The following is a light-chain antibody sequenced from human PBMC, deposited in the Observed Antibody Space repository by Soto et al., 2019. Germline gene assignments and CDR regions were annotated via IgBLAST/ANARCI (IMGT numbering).Light chain of an antibody. V-gene: IGKV1-5*01. CDR2: GAS. J-gene: IGKJ1*01. Sequence: DVQMTQSPSTLCASVGDRVTITCRASQSVSSWLAWYQQKPGKAPKLLIYGASSSESGVPSRFSGSGSGTEFTLTISSLQPDDFATYYCQQSNNYPWTFGQGTKVEIK. CDR1: QSVSSW. CDR3: QQSNNYPWT.